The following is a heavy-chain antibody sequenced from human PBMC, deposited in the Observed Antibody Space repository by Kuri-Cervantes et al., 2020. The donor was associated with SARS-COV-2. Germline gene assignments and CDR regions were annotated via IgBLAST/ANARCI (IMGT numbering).Heavy chain of an antibody. D-gene: IGHD1-26*01. J-gene: IGHJ4*02. V-gene: IGHV1-69*13. CDR1: GGTFSSYA. CDR2: IIPIFGTA. CDR3: AAPYSGSYYWGFDY. Sequence: SVKVSCKASGGTFSSYAISWVRQAPGQGLEWMGGIIPIFGTANYAQKFQGRVTITADESTSTAYMELSSLRSEDTAVYYCAAPYSGSYYWGFDYWGQGNLVTVSS.